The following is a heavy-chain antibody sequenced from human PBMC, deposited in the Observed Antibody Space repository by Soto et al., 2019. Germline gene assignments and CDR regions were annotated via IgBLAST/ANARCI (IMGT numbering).Heavy chain of an antibody. D-gene: IGHD3-9*01. CDR1: GFTFTSSA. CDR2: IVVGSGNT. CDR3: AIGPYYDILTGHYGMDV. Sequence: GASVKVSCKASGFTFTSSAVQWVRQARGQRLEWIGWIVVGSGNTNYAQKFQERVTITRDMSTSTAYMELSSLRSEDTAVYYCAIGPYYDILTGHYGMDVWGQGTTVTVSS. V-gene: IGHV1-58*01. J-gene: IGHJ6*02.